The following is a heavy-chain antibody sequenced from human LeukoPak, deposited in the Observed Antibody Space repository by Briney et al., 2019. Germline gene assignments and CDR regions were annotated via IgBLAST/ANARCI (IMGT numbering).Heavy chain of an antibody. D-gene: IGHD4-11*01. V-gene: IGHV1-18*01. CDR1: GYTFTSYG. CDR3: ARDPAMTTVTTSWFDP. J-gene: IGHJ5*02. CDR2: ISAYNGNT. Sequence: ASVKVSCKASGYTFTSYGISWVRQAPGQGLGWMGWISAYNGNTNYAQKLQGRVTMTTDTSTSTAYMELRSLRSDDTAVYYCARDPAMTTVTTSWFDPWGQGTLVTVSS.